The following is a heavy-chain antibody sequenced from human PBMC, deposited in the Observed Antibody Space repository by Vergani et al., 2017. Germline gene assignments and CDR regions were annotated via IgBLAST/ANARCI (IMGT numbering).Heavy chain of an antibody. J-gene: IGHJ4*02. CDR1: GFTFSSYA. D-gene: IGHD1-26*01. CDR3: EKVRSFLGGSYVAGALDY. V-gene: IGHV3-23*01. CDR2: ISGSGGST. Sequence: EVQLLESGGGLVQPGGSLRLSCAASGFTFSSYAMSWVRQAPGKGLEWVSAISGSGGSTYYADSVKGRFTISRDNSKNTLYLQMNSLRAEDTAGYYCEKVRSFLGGSYVAGALDYWGQGTLVTVSS.